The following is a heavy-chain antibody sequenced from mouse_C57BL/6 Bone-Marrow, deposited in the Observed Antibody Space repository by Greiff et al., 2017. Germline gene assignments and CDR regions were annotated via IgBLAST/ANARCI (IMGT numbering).Heavy chain of an antibody. D-gene: IGHD2-1*01. Sequence: QVQLQQPGAELVKPGASVKMSCKASGYTFTSYWITWVKQRPGQGLEWIGDIYPGSGSTNYNKKLKSKASLTVDTSSSTAYMQLSSLPYEDSAVYYCARESIYYGNCGGLAYWGQGTLVTVSA. CDR2: IYPGSGST. V-gene: IGHV1-55*01. CDR3: ARESIYYGNCGGLAY. CDR1: GYTFTSYW. J-gene: IGHJ3*01.